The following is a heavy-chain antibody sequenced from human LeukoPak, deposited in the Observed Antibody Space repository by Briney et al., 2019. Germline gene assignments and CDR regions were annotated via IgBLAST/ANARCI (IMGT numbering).Heavy chain of an antibody. Sequence: SETLSLTCTVSGGSISTYYWSWIRQPPGKGLEYIGYIYYCGSTNYNPSLKSRVTMSLDTSKNQFSLKLSSVTAADTAVYYCAREEVPHGFDIWGQGTMVTVSS. V-gene: IGHV4-59*01. CDR1: GGSISTYY. J-gene: IGHJ3*02. CDR3: AREEVPHGFDI. CDR2: IYYCGST.